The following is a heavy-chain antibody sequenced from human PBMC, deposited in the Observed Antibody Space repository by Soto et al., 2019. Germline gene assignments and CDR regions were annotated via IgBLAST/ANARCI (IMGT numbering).Heavy chain of an antibody. D-gene: IGHD4-17*01. CDR1: GGTFSSYA. Sequence: ASVKVSCKASGGTFSSYAISWVRQAPGQGLEWMGGIIPIFGTANYAQKFQGRVTITADGSTSTAYMELSSLRSEDTAVYYCASTVTGAFDIWGQGTMVTVSS. CDR2: IIPIFGTA. CDR3: ASTVTGAFDI. V-gene: IGHV1-69*13. J-gene: IGHJ3*02.